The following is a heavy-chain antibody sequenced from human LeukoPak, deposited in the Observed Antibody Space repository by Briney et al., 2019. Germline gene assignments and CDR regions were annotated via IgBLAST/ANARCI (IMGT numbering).Heavy chain of an antibody. CDR3: AKDLGIAMVSDGMDV. CDR1: GFTFSSYG. D-gene: IGHD5-18*01. Sequence: GGSLRLSCAASGFTFSSYGMHWVRQAPGKGLEWVAVISYDGSNKYYADSVKGRFTISRDNSKNTLYLQMNSLRAEDTAVYYCAKDLGIAMVSDGMDVWAKGPRSPSP. J-gene: IGHJ6*02. CDR2: ISYDGSNK. V-gene: IGHV3-30*18.